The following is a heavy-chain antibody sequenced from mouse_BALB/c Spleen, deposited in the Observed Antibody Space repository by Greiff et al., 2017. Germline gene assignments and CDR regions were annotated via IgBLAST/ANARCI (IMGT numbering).Heavy chain of an antibody. J-gene: IGHJ2*01. V-gene: IGHV5-12-1*01. CDR1: GFAFSSYD. CDR3: ARRDGYYALDY. D-gene: IGHD2-3*01. Sequence: DVKLVESGGGLVKPGGSLKLSCAASGFAFSSYDMSWVRQTPEKRLEWVAYISSGGGSTYYPDTVKGRFTISRDNAKNTLYLQMSSLKSEDTAMYYCARRDGYYALDYWGQGTTLTVSS. CDR2: ISSGGGST.